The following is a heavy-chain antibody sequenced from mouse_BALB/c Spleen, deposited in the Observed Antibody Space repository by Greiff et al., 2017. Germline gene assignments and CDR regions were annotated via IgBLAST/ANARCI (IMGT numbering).Heavy chain of an antibody. D-gene: IGHD1-1*01. V-gene: IGHV3-2*02. J-gene: IGHJ4*01. CDR3: ASTTVAYAMDD. CDR2: ISYSGST. Sequence: EVKLMESGPGLVKPSQSLSLTCTVTGYSITSDYAWNWIRQFPGNKLEWMGYISYSGSTSYNPSLKSRISITRDTSKNQFFLQLNSVTTEDTATYYCASTTVAYAMDDWGQGTSVTVSS. CDR1: GYSITSDYA.